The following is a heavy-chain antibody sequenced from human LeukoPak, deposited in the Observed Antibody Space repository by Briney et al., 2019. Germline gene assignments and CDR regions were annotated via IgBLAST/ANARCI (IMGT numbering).Heavy chain of an antibody. CDR3: AKETGPEDY. J-gene: IGHJ4*02. V-gene: IGHV3-23*01. CDR1: GFSFWNCV. D-gene: IGHD1-14*01. Sequence: SGGSLRLSCTASGFSFWNCVMRWVRQPPGKGLELVSSISDSGIDTYYADSVRGRFTISTDNSKNTVFLQMNSLRAEDTAVYYSAKETGPEDYWGQGTLVTVSS. CDR2: ISDSGIDT.